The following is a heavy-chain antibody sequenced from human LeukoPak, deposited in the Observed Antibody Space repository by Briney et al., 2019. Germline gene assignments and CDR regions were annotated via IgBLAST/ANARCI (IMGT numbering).Heavy chain of an antibody. CDR3: AKDEGSSWYGSIPFDY. V-gene: IGHV3-30*18. D-gene: IGHD6-13*01. CDR1: GFTFSSYG. Sequence: GGSLRLSCAASGFTFSSYGMHWVRQAPGKGLEWVAVISYDGSNKYYADSVKGRFTISRDNSKNTLYLQMNSLRAEDTAVYYCAKDEGSSWYGSIPFDYWGQGTLATVSS. CDR2: ISYDGSNK. J-gene: IGHJ4*02.